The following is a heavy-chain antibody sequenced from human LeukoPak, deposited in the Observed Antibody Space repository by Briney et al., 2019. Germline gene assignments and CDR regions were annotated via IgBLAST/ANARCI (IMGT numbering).Heavy chain of an antibody. J-gene: IGHJ6*02. Sequence: GGSLRLSCAASGFTFSSYAMSWVRQAPGKGLEWVSSISSSSSYIYYADSVKGRFTISRDNAKNSLYLQMNSLRAEDTALYHCARNVGGYDILTGYHTHYYGMDVWGQGTTVTVSS. D-gene: IGHD3-9*01. V-gene: IGHV3-21*04. CDR3: ARNVGGYDILTGYHTHYYGMDV. CDR1: GFTFSSYA. CDR2: ISSSSSYI.